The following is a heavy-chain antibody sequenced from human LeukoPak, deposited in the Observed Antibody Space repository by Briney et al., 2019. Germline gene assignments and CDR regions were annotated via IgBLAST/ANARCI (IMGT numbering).Heavy chain of an antibody. V-gene: IGHV1-18*01. CDR1: GYTFTSYG. J-gene: IGHJ6*03. Sequence: GASVKVSCKASGYTFTSYGISWVRQAPGQGLEWMGWISAYNGNTNYAQKFQGRVTMTRDTSISTAYMELSRLRSDDTAVYYCARAPPDYYYYYYMDVWGKGTTVTISS. CDR2: ISAYNGNT. CDR3: ARAPPDYYYYYYMDV.